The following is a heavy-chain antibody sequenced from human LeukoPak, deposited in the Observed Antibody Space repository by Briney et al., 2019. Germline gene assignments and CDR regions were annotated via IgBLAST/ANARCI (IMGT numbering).Heavy chain of an antibody. J-gene: IGHJ6*03. D-gene: IGHD6-13*01. CDR2: VIRDGSFT. CDR1: GFTFRSYW. CDR3: VRGYHGVAASDMDV. Sequence: PGGSLRLSCAASGFTFRSYWMHWVRQAPGKGLEWVSRVIRDGSFTNYADSVKGRFTISRDNAKNTLYLQMSSLRAEDTAVYFCVRGYHGVAASDMDVWGKGTTVTVSS. V-gene: IGHV3-74*01.